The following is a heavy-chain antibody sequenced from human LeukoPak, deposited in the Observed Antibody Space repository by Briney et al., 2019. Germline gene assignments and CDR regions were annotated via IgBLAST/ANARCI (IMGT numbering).Heavy chain of an antibody. CDR2: ISSRSSNK. D-gene: IGHD2-15*01. V-gene: IGHV3-11*04. CDR3: ARDFRLGEGGRGLGDCFDP. CDR1: GFTFSNHY. Sequence: PGGSLRLSCAASGFTFSNHYMSWIRQAPGKGLVWVSYISSRSSNKYYADSVKGRFTISRDNAKNSLYLQMNSLRAGDTAVYYCARDFRLGEGGRGLGDCFDPWGQGTLVTVSS. J-gene: IGHJ5*02.